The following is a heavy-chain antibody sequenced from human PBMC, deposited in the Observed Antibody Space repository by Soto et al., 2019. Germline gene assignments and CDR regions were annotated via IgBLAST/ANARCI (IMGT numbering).Heavy chain of an antibody. J-gene: IGHJ6*02. CDR3: ARDDFWSGYGYYGMDV. CDR1: GFTFSSYN. D-gene: IGHD3-3*01. V-gene: IGHV3-48*02. Sequence: PGGSLRLSCAASGFTFSSYNMNWVRQAPGKWLEWVSYISSSSGSIYYAVSVKGRFTISRDNAKNSLYLQMNSLRDEDTAVYYCARDDFWSGYGYYGMDVWRQGTTVTVSS. CDR2: ISSSSGSI.